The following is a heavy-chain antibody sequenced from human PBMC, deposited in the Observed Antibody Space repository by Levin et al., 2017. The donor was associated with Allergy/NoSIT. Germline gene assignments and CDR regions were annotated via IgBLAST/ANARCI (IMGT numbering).Heavy chain of an antibody. D-gene: IGHD5-18*01. V-gene: IGHV3-23*01. CDR3: AKKGGYSDGPVNWFDP. J-gene: IGHJ5*02. CDR2: ISGSGGST. Sequence: PGGSLRLSCAASGFTFSSYAMSWVRQAPGKGLEWVSAISGSGGSTYYADSVKGRFTISRDNSKNTLYLQMNSLRAEDTAVYYCAKKGGYSDGPVNWFDPWGQGTLVTVSS. CDR1: GFTFSSYA.